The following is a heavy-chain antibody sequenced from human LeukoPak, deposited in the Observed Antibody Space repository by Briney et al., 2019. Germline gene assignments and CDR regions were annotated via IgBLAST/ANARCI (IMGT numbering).Heavy chain of an antibody. CDR3: AKPISGGLAVTGDWFDP. J-gene: IGHJ5*02. D-gene: IGHD6-19*01. V-gene: IGHV3-23*01. CDR2: INASGGNK. Sequence: GGSLRLSCAASGFAFSFFAMSWVRQARGKGLEWVATINASGGNKHYADAAKGRFPISRDNSKNTVYLHMNTLRAEDTPVYYCAKPISGGLAVTGDWFDPWGQGTLVTVSS. CDR1: GFAFSFFA.